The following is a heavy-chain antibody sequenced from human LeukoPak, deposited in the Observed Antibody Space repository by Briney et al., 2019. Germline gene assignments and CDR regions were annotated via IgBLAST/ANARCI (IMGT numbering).Heavy chain of an antibody. J-gene: IGHJ4*02. CDR3: ASYEYSSSWVNYFDY. V-gene: IGHV4-38-2*01. CDR1: GYSISSGYY. CDR2: IYHSGST. D-gene: IGHD6-6*01. Sequence: SETLSLTCAVSGYSISSGYYWGWIRQPPRKGLEWIGSIYHSGSTYYNPSLKSRVTISVDTSKNQFSLKLSSVTAADTAVYYCASYEYSSSWVNYFDYWGQGTLVTVSS.